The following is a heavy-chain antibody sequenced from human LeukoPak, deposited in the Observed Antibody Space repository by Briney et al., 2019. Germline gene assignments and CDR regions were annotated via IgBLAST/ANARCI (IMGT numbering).Heavy chain of an antibody. D-gene: IGHD5-12*01. J-gene: IGHJ6*03. CDR1: GYSFTGYY. V-gene: IGHV1-2*02. CDR2: IVPNSGGT. CDR3: ARGALSGHDYDYYYYLDV. Sequence: ASVKVSCKASGYSFTGYYLHWVRQAPGLGPEWMGWIVPNSGGTDYAQKFLGRVTMTTDTSLNTAYMELSGLKSDDTALYYCARGALSGHDYDYYYYLDVWGTGTTVTVSS.